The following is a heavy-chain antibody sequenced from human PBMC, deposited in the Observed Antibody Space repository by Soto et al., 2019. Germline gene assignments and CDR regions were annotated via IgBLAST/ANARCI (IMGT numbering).Heavy chain of an antibody. J-gene: IGHJ6*02. CDR3: ARKGQVGYYGMDV. CDR1: GFTFSNFG. Sequence: QVQLVESGGGVVQPGRSLRLSCAASGFTFSNFGMHWVRQAPGKGLEWVAVIWYDGSNKYYADSVKGRFTISRDNSKNTLYLQMNSLRAEDTAVYYCARKGQVGYYGMDVWGQGTTVTVSS. D-gene: IGHD2-15*01. CDR2: IWYDGSNK. V-gene: IGHV3-30*19.